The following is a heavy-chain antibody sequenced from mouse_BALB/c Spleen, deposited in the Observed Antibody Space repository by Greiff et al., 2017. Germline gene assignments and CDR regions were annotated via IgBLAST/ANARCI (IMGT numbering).Heavy chain of an antibody. CDR1: GFNIKDTY. D-gene: IGHD2-4*01. CDR2: IDPANGNT. Sequence: VQLQQSGAELVKPGASVKLSCTASGFNIKDTYMHWVKQRPEQGLEWIGRIDPANGNTKYDPKFQGKATITADTSSNTAYLQLSSLTSEDTAVYYCARGGIYYDYDEYYFDYWGQGTTLTVSS. CDR3: ARGGIYYDYDEYYFDY. V-gene: IGHV14-3*02. J-gene: IGHJ2*01.